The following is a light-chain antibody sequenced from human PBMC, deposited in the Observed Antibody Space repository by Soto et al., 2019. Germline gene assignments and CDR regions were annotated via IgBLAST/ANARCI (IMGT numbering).Light chain of an antibody. CDR3: QQYNNWPHST. CDR2: GAS. Sequence: EIVMTQSPATLSVSPGERATLSCRASQSVSSNLAWYQQKPGRAPRLLIYGASTRATGIPARFSGSGSGTEFTLTISSLQSEDFAVYYCQQYNNWPHSTFGPGTKVDIK. J-gene: IGKJ3*01. CDR1: QSVSSN. V-gene: IGKV3-15*01.